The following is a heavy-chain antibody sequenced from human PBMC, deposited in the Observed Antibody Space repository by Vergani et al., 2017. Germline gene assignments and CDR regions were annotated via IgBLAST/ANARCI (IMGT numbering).Heavy chain of an antibody. J-gene: IGHJ1*01. D-gene: IGHD6-13*01. Sequence: VQLVESGGGLVQPGGSLRLSCAASGFTFSSYAMHWVRQAPGKGLEWVAVISYDGSNKYYADSVKGRFTISRDNSKNTLYLQMNSLRAEDTAVYYCASSPGSSGDGPQHWGQGTLVTVSS. CDR3: ASSPGSSGDGPQH. CDR1: GFTFSSYA. V-gene: IGHV3-30*07. CDR2: ISYDGSNK.